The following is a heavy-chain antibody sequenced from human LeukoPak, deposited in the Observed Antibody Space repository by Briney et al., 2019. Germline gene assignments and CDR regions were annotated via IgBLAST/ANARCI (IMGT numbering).Heavy chain of an antibody. Sequence: SETLSLTCAVYGGSFSGYYWSWIRQPPGKGLEWIGNIFYSGSTYYSPSLKSRVTISVDTSKNQFSLKLSSVTAADTAVYYCARLGYSDWGQGTLVTVSS. V-gene: IGHV4-34*12. J-gene: IGHJ4*02. CDR1: GGSFSGYY. CDR2: IFYSGST. D-gene: IGHD2-15*01. CDR3: ARLGYSD.